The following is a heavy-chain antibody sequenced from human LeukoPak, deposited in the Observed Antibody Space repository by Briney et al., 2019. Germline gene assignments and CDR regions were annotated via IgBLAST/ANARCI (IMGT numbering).Heavy chain of an antibody. CDR1: GGSISSGNYY. Sequence: SETLSLTCTVSGGSISSGNYYWSWIRQLPGKGLEWIGYIYYSGSTYFNPSLKSRLSISIDTSENHFSLNLTSVTAADTAVYYCARDRGGYSGYDSYSSSWELDYWGQGTLVTVSS. D-gene: IGHD5-12*01. CDR2: IYYSGST. J-gene: IGHJ4*02. CDR3: ARDRGGYSGYDSYSSSWELDY. V-gene: IGHV4-31*03.